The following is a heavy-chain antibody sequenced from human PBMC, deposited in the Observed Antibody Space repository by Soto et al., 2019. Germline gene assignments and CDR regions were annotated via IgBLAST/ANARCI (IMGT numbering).Heavy chain of an antibody. CDR3: ARQPDYDSSGYVPLFDY. D-gene: IGHD3-22*01. J-gene: IGHJ4*02. CDR1: GGSISSRSYY. V-gene: IGHV4-39*01. CDR2: ISYSGST. Sequence: TSETLSLTCTVSGGSISSRSYYWGWIRQPPGKGLEWIGTISYSGSTYYNPSLKSRVTISVDTSKNQFSLKLSSVTAADTAVYYCARQPDYDSSGYVPLFDYWGQGTLVTVSS.